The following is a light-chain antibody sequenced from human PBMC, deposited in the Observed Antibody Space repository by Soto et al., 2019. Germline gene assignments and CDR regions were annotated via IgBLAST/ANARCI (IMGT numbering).Light chain of an antibody. CDR3: NSYTSSSTRV. V-gene: IGLV1-40*01. J-gene: IGLJ1*01. CDR1: SSNIGAGSD. Sequence: QSVLTQPPSISGAPGQRVTISCTGSSSNIGAGSDVHWYHQLPGTAPKLLIYGNTNRPSGVPDRFSGSKSGTSASLAIAGLQTEDEGDYYCNSYTSSSTRVFGTGTKLTVL. CDR2: GNT.